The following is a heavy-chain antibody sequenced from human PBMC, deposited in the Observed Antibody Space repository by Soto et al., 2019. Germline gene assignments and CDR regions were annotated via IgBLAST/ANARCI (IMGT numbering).Heavy chain of an antibody. J-gene: IGHJ4*02. D-gene: IGHD3-22*01. CDR2: IYYSGST. Sequence: SETLSLTCTVSGGSISSSSYYWGWIRQPPGKGLEWIGSIYYSGSTYYNPSLKSRVTISVDTSKNQFSLKLSSVTAADTAVYYCASATTYYYDSSGYYYVWGQGTLVTVSS. CDR1: GGSISSSSYY. V-gene: IGHV4-39*01. CDR3: ASATTYYYDSSGYYYV.